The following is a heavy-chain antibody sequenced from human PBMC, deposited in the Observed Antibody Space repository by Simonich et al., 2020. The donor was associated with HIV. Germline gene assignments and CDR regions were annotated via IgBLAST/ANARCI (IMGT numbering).Heavy chain of an antibody. D-gene: IGHD1-26*01. V-gene: IGHV4-34*02. Sequence: VQLQQWGAGLLKPSETLSLTCAVSGGSFSGYYWSWIRQPPGKGLEWIGEISHVGRTNNNPSLKGRVTISFDTSKEQSSMRLSSVTAADTALYDGARHRPSGNYVYEVDYFDFWGQGTLVTVSS. CDR2: ISHVGRT. CDR3: ARHRPSGNYVYEVDYFDF. J-gene: IGHJ4*02. CDR1: GGSFSGYY.